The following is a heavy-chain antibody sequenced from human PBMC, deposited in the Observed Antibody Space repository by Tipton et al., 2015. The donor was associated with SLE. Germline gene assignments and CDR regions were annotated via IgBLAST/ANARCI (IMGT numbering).Heavy chain of an antibody. Sequence: SLRLSCTASGFTFSSYWMHWVRQPPGKGPVWVSEIDPNGSPTNYADSVKDRFTISRDNAKNTLFLEMNSLRVDDTAVYYCAGELVPYYYGMDVWGQGTTVTVSS. V-gene: IGHV3-74*01. D-gene: IGHD1-26*01. CDR3: AGELVPYYYGMDV. J-gene: IGHJ6*02. CDR2: IDPNGSPT. CDR1: GFTFSSYW.